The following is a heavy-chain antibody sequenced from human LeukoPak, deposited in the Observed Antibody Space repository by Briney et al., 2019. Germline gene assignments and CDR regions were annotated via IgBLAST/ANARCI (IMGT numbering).Heavy chain of an antibody. V-gene: IGHV4-39*01. Sequence: SETLSLTCTVSGGSILDSTYYWAWIRQPPGKGLEWIATIFYTGNTHYNPSLKSRVTMSVDTVKNQFSLNLNSVTAADTAAYYCARQSSGYYYGWFDPWGQGTLVTVSS. CDR3: ARQSSGYYYGWFDP. D-gene: IGHD3-22*01. CDR1: GGSILDSTYY. J-gene: IGHJ5*02. CDR2: IFYTGNT.